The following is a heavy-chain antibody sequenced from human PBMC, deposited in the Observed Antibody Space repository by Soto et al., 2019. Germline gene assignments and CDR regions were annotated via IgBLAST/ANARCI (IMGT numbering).Heavy chain of an antibody. CDR2: IIPIFGTI. Sequence: QVQLVQSGAEVKKPGSSVKVSCTASGGTFSNYAIIWVRQAPGQGLEWMGGIIPIFGTIKYAQKFQDRVTFTADESTSTAYMELSSLRSEDTAVFYCARHSANARYGSGSFYNRVNDYKGMDVWGQGTTVTVSS. CDR3: ARHSANARYGSGSFYNRVNDYKGMDV. CDR1: GGTFSNYA. D-gene: IGHD3-10*01. V-gene: IGHV1-69*01. J-gene: IGHJ6*02.